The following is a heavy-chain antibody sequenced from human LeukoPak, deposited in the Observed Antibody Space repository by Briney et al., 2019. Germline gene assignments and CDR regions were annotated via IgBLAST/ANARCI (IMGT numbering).Heavy chain of an antibody. J-gene: IGHJ6*03. CDR3: AREYSDYYGSGNDGYYYYYYMDV. Sequence: GGSLRLSCAASGFTLSSYSMNWVRQAPGKGLEWVSSISSSSSYIYYADSVKGRFTTSRDNAKNSLYLQMNSLRAEDTAVYYCAREYSDYYGSGNDGYYYYYYMDVWGKGTTVTVSS. CDR2: ISSSSSYI. D-gene: IGHD3-10*01. CDR1: GFTLSSYS. V-gene: IGHV3-21*01.